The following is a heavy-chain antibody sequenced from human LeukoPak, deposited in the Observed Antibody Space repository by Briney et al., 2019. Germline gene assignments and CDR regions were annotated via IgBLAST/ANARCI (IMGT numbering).Heavy chain of an antibody. CDR1: GFTFSNYD. J-gene: IGHJ4*02. D-gene: IGHD6-6*01. CDR2: IGTAGDT. CDR3: ARITQGYSSSSLDY. Sequence: PGGSLRLSCAASGFTFSNYDMHWVRQAAGKGLEWVSAIGTAGDTYYPGSVKGRFTISRENAKNSLYLQMNSLRAEDTAVYYCARITQGYSSSSLDYWGQGTLVTVSS. V-gene: IGHV3-13*01.